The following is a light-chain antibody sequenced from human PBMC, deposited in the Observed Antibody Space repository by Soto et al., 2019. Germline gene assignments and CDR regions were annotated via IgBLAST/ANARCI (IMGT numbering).Light chain of an antibody. CDR2: EVS. V-gene: IGLV2-23*02. CDR3: CSYAGSSTYV. J-gene: IGLJ1*01. CDR1: SSDVGSYNL. Sequence: QSVLTQPASVSGSPGQSITISCTGTSSDVGSYNLVSWYQQHPGKAPKLMIYEVSKRPSGVSNRFSGFKSGNTASLTIPGLQAEDEADYYCCSYAGSSTYVFGTGTKVTVL.